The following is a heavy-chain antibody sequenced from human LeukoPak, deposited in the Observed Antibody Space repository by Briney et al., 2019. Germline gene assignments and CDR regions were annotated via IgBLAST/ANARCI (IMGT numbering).Heavy chain of an antibody. CDR3: ARDSLSIAAAGTDSY. CDR1: GFTFSSYS. Sequence: GGSLRLSCAASGFTFSSYSMNWVRQAPGKGLEWVSSISSSSSYIYYADSVKGRFTISRDNAKNSLYLQMNSLRDEDTAVYYCARDSLSIAAAGTDSYWGQGTLVTVSS. CDR2: ISSSSSYI. J-gene: IGHJ4*02. V-gene: IGHV3-21*01. D-gene: IGHD6-13*01.